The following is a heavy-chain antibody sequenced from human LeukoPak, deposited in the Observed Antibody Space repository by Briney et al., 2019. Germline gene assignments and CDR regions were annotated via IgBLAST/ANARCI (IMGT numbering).Heavy chain of an antibody. CDR1: GFTFSNYG. V-gene: IGHV3-48*01. Sequence: PGGSLRLSCAASGFTFSNYGMDWVRQAPGKGLEWVSYISFSSATIHYADSVKGRFTVSRDNAKNSLYLQMNSLRAEDTALYFCARDTHYYGSGSPAFDIWGQGTMVTVSP. CDR2: ISFSSATI. J-gene: IGHJ3*02. D-gene: IGHD3-10*01. CDR3: ARDTHYYGSGSPAFDI.